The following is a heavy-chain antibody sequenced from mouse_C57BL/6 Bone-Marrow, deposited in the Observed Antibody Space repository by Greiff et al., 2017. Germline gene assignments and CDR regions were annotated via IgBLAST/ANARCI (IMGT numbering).Heavy chain of an antibody. Sequence: VQLQQPGAELVRPGTSVKLSCKASGYTFTSYWMHWVKQRPGQGLEWIGVIDPSASYTNYNQKFKGKATLTVDTSSSTAYMQLSSLTSEDSAVYYCARGVPFDYWGQGTTLTVSS. J-gene: IGHJ2*01. CDR1: GYTFTSYW. CDR2: IDPSASYT. CDR3: ARGVPFDY. V-gene: IGHV1-59*01.